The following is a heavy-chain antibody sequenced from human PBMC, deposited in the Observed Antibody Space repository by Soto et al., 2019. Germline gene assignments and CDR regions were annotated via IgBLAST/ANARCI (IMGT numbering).Heavy chain of an antibody. V-gene: IGHV1-8*01. J-gene: IGHJ2*01. CDR2: MNPNSGNT. CDR3: AVGVRFQLLNSSSCGDFDL. CDR1: GYTFTSYD. Sequence: ASVKVSCKASGYTFTSYDINWVRQATGQGLEWMGWMNPNSGNTGYAQKFQGIVTVTRNTSISTAYLELCSMRSEDTAVYSSAVGVRFQLLNSSSCGDFDLWGRGTLVTVSS. D-gene: IGHD6-6*01.